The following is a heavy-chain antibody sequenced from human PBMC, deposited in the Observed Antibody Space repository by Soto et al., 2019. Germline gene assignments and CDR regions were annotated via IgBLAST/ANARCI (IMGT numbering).Heavy chain of an antibody. Sequence: QVQLVESGGGLVPPGGSLRLSCAGSGSTFGDSYMSWIRQAPGKGLEWLSYISPGSRYPAYADSVKGRFTISRDNAKRSLYMQMMSLTAEDTAIYYCVRGGGGGLFDTWGQGTMVTVSS. CDR3: VRGGGGGLFDT. V-gene: IGHV3-11*06. J-gene: IGHJ5*02. D-gene: IGHD2-15*01. CDR1: GSTFGDSY. CDR2: ISPGSRYP.